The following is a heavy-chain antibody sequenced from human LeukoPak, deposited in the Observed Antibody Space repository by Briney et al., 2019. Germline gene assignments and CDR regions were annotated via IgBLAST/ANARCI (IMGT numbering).Heavy chain of an antibody. Sequence: SVKLSCKASGGTFSSYAISWVRQAPGQGLEWMGGIIPIFGTANYAQKFQGRVTITTDESTSTAYMELSSLRSEDTAVYYCARSGSGSYYMGDYFDYWGQGTLVTVSS. J-gene: IGHJ4*02. CDR2: IIPIFGTA. V-gene: IGHV1-69*05. CDR3: ARSGSGSYYMGDYFDY. D-gene: IGHD3-10*01. CDR1: GGTFSSYA.